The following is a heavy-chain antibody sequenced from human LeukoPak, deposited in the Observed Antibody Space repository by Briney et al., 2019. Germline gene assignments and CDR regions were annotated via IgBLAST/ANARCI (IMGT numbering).Heavy chain of an antibody. CDR1: GFTFSSYE. V-gene: IGHV3-48*03. CDR3: ARSYSVDTAMTFDY. D-gene: IGHD5-18*01. J-gene: IGHJ4*02. Sequence: PGGSLRLSCAASGFTFSSYEMNWVRQAPGKGLEWVSYISSSGTTVYYADSVKGRFTISRDNSKNTLYLQMNSLRAEDTAVYYCARSYSVDTAMTFDYWGQGTLVTVSS. CDR2: ISSSGTTV.